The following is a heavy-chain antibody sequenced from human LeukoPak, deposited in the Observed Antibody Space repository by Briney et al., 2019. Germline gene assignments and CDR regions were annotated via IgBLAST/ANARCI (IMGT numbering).Heavy chain of an antibody. V-gene: IGHV1-69*13. CDR2: IIPIFGTA. D-gene: IGHD1-26*01. J-gene: IGHJ4*02. CDR3: ARSGVGAVRLGYYFDY. CDR1: GGTFSSYA. Sequence: ASVKVSRKASGGTFSSYAISWVRQAPGQGLEWMGGIIPIFGTANYAQKFQGRVTITADESTSTAYMELRSLRSDDTAVYYCARSGVGAVRLGYYFDYWGQGTLVTVSS.